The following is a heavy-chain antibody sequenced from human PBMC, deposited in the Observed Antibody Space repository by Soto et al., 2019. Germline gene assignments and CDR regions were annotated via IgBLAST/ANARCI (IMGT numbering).Heavy chain of an antibody. CDR2: IGTAGDT. CDR1: GFTFSSYD. D-gene: IGHD3-3*01. J-gene: IGHJ6*02. V-gene: IGHV3-13*01. CDR3: ARALRADFWSGYGYYYGMDV. Sequence: GGSLRLSCAASGFTFSSYDMHWVRQATGKGLEWVSTIGTAGDTYYPGSVKGRFTISRENAKNSLYLQMNSLRAGDTAVYYCARALRADFWSGYGYYYGMDVWGQGTTGTVSS.